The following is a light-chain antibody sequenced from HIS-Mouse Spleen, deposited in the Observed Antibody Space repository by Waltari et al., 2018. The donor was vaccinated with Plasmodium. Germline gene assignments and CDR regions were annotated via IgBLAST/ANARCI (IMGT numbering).Light chain of an antibody. V-gene: IGLV3-10*01. CDR3: YSTDSSGNHRV. Sequence: SYELTPPPPASVSPGETARITCSGAALPKKYDSWYQQKSGQAPVLVIYEDSKRPSGIPERFSGSSSGTMATLTISGAQVEDEADYYCYSTDSSGNHRVFGGGTKLTVL. J-gene: IGLJ3*02. CDR1: ALPKKY. CDR2: EDS.